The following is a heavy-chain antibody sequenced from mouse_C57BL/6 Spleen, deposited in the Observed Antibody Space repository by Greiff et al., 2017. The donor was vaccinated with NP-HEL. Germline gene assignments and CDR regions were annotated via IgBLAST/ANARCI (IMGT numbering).Heavy chain of an antibody. J-gene: IGHJ4*01. V-gene: IGHV1-22*01. CDR3: ARPLYGNYAMDY. Sequence: EVKLQESGPELVKPGASVKMSCKASGYTFTDYNMHWVKQSHGKSLEWIGYINPNNGGTSYNQKFKGKATLTVNKSSSTAYMELRSLTSEDSAVYYCARPLYGNYAMDYWGQGTSVTVSS. D-gene: IGHD2-1*01. CDR2: INPNNGGT. CDR1: GYTFTDYN.